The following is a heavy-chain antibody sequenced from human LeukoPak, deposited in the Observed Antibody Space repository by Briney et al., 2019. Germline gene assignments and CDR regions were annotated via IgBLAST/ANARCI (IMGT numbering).Heavy chain of an antibody. J-gene: IGHJ4*02. CDR1: GFTFSSYA. D-gene: IGHD3-10*01. CDR3: AKDPGLLWFGELLYFDY. V-gene: IGHV3-23*01. Sequence: QPGGSLRLSCAASGFTFSSYAMSWVRQAPGKGLEWVSAISGSGGSTYYADSVKGRFTISTDNSKNTLYLQMNSLRAEDTAVYYCAKDPGLLWFGELLYFDYWGQGTLVTVSS. CDR2: ISGSGGST.